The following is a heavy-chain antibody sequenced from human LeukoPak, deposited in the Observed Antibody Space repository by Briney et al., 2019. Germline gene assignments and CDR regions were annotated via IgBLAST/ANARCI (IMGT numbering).Heavy chain of an antibody. V-gene: IGHV4-59*08. D-gene: IGHD2-2*02. CDR3: ARAIPYGMDV. CDR2: IYYSRST. CDR1: GGSISSYY. J-gene: IGHJ6*02. Sequence: PSETLSLTCTVSGGSISSYYWSWIRQPPGKGLEWIGYIYYSRSTNYNPSLKSRVTISVDTSKNQFSLKLSSVTAADTAVYYCARAIPYGMDVWGQGTTVTVSS.